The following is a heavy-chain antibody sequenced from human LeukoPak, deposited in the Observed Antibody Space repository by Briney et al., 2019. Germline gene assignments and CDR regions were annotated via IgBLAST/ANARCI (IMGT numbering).Heavy chain of an antibody. J-gene: IGHJ6*03. CDR3: ARDPYDSGPYSYIDV. CDR1: GFTFSGFW. Sequence: AGGSLRLPCAASGFTFSGFWMSWVRQAPGKGLEWVAKMKQDESDAFYVDSVKGRFTISRDNAKNSVYLQMNSLRTEDTGLYYCARDPYDSGPYSYIDVWGKGTTVTVSS. CDR2: MKQDESDA. D-gene: IGHD3-10*01. V-gene: IGHV3-7*01.